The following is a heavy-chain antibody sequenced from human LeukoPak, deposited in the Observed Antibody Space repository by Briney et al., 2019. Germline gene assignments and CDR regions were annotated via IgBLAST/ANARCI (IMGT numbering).Heavy chain of an antibody. CDR3: AKGLRGNYDH. CDR1: GFAFSSYW. J-gene: IGHJ5*02. Sequence: GGSLRLSCAASGFAFSSYWMSWVRQAPEKGLEWVSSITDNGFNTYYADSVKGRFTISRDNSKNTLYLQMNSLRAEDTALYYCAKGLRGNYDHWGQGTLVTVSS. CDR2: ITDNGFNT. V-gene: IGHV3-23*01. D-gene: IGHD1-26*01.